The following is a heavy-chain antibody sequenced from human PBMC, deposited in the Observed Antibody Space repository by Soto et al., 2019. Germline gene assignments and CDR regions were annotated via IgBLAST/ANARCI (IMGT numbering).Heavy chain of an antibody. J-gene: IGHJ6*02. CDR1: GASVTTAY. CDR2: IYNGGSP. CDR3: ARGEVAAAGTFLYYYYGMDV. Sequence: PSETLSLTCTVSGASVTTAYWSWIRRPPGKSLEYIGFIYNGGSPNYNPSLESRVTISPDTSKNQFSLKLSSVTAADTAVYYCARGEVAAAGTFLYYYYGMDVWGQGTTVT. V-gene: IGHV4-59*02. D-gene: IGHD6-13*01.